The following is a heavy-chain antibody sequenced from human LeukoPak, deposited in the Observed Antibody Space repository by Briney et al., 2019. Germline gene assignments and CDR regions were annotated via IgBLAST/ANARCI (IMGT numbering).Heavy chain of an antibody. CDR1: GFTFDDHT. CDR3: AKDSSTGDYYMDV. J-gene: IGHJ6*03. Sequence: GGSLRLSCAASGFTFDDHTMHWVRQAPGKGLEWVSLISWDGGSKYYADSVKGRFTISRDNGKNSLYLQMNSLRTEDTALYYCAKDSSTGDYYMDVWGKGTTVTVSS. D-gene: IGHD2-2*01. V-gene: IGHV3-43*01. CDR2: ISWDGGSK.